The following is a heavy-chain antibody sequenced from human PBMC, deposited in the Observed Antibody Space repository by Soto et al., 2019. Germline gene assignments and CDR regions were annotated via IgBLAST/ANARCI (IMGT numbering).Heavy chain of an antibody. CDR3: ASTLYCGGDCLYYYGMDV. Sequence: SVKVSCKASGGTFSSYAISWVRQAPGQGLEWMGGIIPIFGTANYAQKFQGRVTITADESTSTAYMELSSLRSEDTAVYYCASTLYCGGDCLYYYGMDVGGQGTTVTVSS. CDR2: IIPIFGTA. D-gene: IGHD2-21*02. CDR1: GGTFSSYA. V-gene: IGHV1-69*13. J-gene: IGHJ6*02.